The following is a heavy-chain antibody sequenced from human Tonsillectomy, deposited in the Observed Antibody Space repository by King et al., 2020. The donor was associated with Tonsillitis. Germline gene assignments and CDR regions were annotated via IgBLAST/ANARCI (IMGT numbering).Heavy chain of an antibody. CDR3: ARDGSGYYPDFDY. D-gene: IGHD3-3*01. CDR1: GYTVTSNG. Sequence: VQLVESGAEVKKPGASVKVSCKASGYTVTSNGISWARQDPGQGLEWMGWISAYNGNTNYAQKLQGRVTLTTETSTSTAYMELRSLRSDDTAVYYCARDGSGYYPDFDYWGQGTLVTVSS. V-gene: IGHV1-18*01. CDR2: ISAYNGNT. J-gene: IGHJ4*02.